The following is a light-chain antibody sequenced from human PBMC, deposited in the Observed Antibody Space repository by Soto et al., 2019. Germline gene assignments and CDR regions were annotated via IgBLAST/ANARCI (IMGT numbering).Light chain of an antibody. V-gene: IGKV1-33*01. CDR3: QHYDNLPLT. Sequence: DIQMTQSPSSLSASVGDRVTITCQASQDISKYLNWYQQKPGKAPKLLIYDASNLETGVPSRFSGSGSGTDFTFTISTLQPEDIATYYCQHYDNLPLTLGGGTKVEIK. CDR2: DAS. J-gene: IGKJ4*01. CDR1: QDISKY.